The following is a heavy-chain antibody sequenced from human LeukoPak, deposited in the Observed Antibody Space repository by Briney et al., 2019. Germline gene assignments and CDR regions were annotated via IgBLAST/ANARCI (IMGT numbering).Heavy chain of an antibody. Sequence: PSQTLSLTCSVSGGSVTSGPNYWNWIRRPAGKGLEWIGRIQTSGRANYNPSLKSRVTVYLDTPKNLVSLQLTSVTAADTAVYYCARDRGNGDYGDYFDSWGQGTQVTVSS. J-gene: IGHJ4*02. D-gene: IGHD4-17*01. CDR2: IQTSGRA. CDR1: GGSVTSGPNY. CDR3: ARDRGNGDYGDYFDS. V-gene: IGHV4-61*02.